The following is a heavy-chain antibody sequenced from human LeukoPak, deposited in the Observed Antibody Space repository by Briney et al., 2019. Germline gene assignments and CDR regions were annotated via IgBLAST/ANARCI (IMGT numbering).Heavy chain of an antibody. CDR1: GFTFDDYG. CDR3: AREAQQLVRGGNIDY. J-gene: IGHJ4*02. Sequence: PGGSLRLSCAASGFTFDDYGMSWVRQAPGKGLEWVSGINWNGGSTVYADSVKGGFTISRDNAKNSLYLQMNSLRAEDTALYYCAREAQQLVRGGNIDYWGQGTLVTVSS. D-gene: IGHD6-13*01. V-gene: IGHV3-20*04. CDR2: INWNGGST.